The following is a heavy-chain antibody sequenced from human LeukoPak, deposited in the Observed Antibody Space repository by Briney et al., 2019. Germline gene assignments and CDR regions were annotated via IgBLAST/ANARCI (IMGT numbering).Heavy chain of an antibody. CDR1: GFTFSSNA. J-gene: IGHJ4*02. CDR2: INRRSASI. V-gene: IGHV3-48*02. Sequence: GGSLRLSCAASGFTFSSNAMNWVRQAPGKGLEWISFINRRSASIYYADSVKGRFTISRDNAKNSLYLQMNSLRDEDTAVYYCARDFGDWGQGTLVTVSS. CDR3: ARDFGD.